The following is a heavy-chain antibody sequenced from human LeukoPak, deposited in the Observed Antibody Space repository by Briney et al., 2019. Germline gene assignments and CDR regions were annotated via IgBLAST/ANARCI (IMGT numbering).Heavy chain of an antibody. J-gene: IGHJ5*02. CDR3: AREIGSCDP. Sequence: SQTLSLTCAISGDSVSSNSAAWNWIRPSPSRGLEWLGRTYYRSKWYNDYVVSVKSRITINPDTTKNQFSLQLNSVTPEDTAVYYCAREIGSCDPWGQGTLVTVSS. D-gene: IGHD3-22*01. CDR1: GDSVSSNSAA. CDR2: TYYRSKWYN. V-gene: IGHV6-1*01.